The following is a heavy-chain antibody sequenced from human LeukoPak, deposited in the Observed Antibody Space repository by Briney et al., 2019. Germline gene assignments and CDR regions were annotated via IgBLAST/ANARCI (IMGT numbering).Heavy chain of an antibody. CDR1: GYTFTSYD. Sequence: ASVKVSCKASGYTFTSYDINWVRQATGQGLEWMGWMNPNSGNTGYAQKFQGRVTMTRNTSISTAYMELSSLRSEDTAVYYCARGRGYYLSVDYWGQGTLVTASS. CDR2: MNPNSGNT. V-gene: IGHV1-8*01. CDR3: ARGRGYYLSVDY. J-gene: IGHJ4*02. D-gene: IGHD3-22*01.